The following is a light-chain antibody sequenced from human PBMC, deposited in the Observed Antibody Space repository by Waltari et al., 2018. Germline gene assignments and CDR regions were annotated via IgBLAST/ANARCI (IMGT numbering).Light chain of an antibody. Sequence: QSVLTQPPSASGTPGQRVTHSCSGSMSNLEGDIISCLQHLPGRAPTLLIYNNNQRPAGFPSRFSASKSGTSASLAISGLQSEDEADYYCAAWADSLSGYVFGTGTKVTVL. CDR2: NNN. CDR3: AAWADSLSGYV. J-gene: IGLJ1*01. CDR1: MSNLEGDI. V-gene: IGLV1-44*01.